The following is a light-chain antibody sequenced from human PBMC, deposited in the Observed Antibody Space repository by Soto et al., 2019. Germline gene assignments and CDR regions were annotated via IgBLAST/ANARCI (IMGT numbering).Light chain of an antibody. J-gene: IGLJ1*01. CDR1: SSNIGGNS. Sequence: QSVMTQPPSVSAAPGQKVTISCTGSSSNIGGNSVSSYQQLPGTDPTLLIYDDNKRPSWIPDRFSGSKSGTSATLGITGCQTGDEDDYYCGSWDSSLSAYVFGTGTKLTVL. CDR3: GSWDSSLSAYV. CDR2: DDN. V-gene: IGLV1-51*01.